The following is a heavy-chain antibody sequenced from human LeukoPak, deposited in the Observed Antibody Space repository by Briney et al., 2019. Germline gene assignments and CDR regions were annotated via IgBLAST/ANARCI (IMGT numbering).Heavy chain of an antibody. CDR3: AKDLETGGCYTPHFAY. V-gene: IGHV3-30*02. D-gene: IGHD3-3*01. Sequence: GGSLRLSCAASGFTFSSYGMNWVCQAPGKGLEWVAFIRYDGSNKYYADSVRGRFTISRDNSKNTLYLQMNSLRAEDTAVYYCAKDLETGGCYTPHFAYWGQGTLVTASS. CDR1: GFTFSSYG. J-gene: IGHJ4*02. CDR2: IRYDGSNK.